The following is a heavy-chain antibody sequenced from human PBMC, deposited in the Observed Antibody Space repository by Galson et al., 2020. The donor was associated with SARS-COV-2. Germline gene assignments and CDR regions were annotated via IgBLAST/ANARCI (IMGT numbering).Heavy chain of an antibody. CDR1: GFTFSSHW. J-gene: IGHJ4*02. Sequence: GSLRLSCVGSGFTFSSHWMSWVRQAPGKGLEWVADIKPDGSDKYYVDSVKGRFTIARDNAKNSVHLQMNSLGAEDTAVYYCARGHWGRDYWGQGTLVTVSS. CDR3: ARGHWGRDY. V-gene: IGHV3-7*04. D-gene: IGHD7-27*01. CDR2: IKPDGSDK.